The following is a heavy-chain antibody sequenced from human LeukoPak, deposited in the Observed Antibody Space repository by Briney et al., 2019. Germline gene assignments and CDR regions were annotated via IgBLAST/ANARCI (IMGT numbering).Heavy chain of an antibody. CDR3: ATLSYDYYVSSGLQIN. CDR1: GFTFGSYA. V-gene: IGHV3-23*01. D-gene: IGHD3-22*01. Sequence: TGGSLRLSCAASGFTFGSYAMNWVRQAPGKGLEWVSAIRGSGGITHYADSVKGRFAISRDDSKNTVYLQMNSLRDEDSAVYYCATLSYDYYVSSGLQINWGQGTLVTVSS. J-gene: IGHJ4*02. CDR2: IRGSGGIT.